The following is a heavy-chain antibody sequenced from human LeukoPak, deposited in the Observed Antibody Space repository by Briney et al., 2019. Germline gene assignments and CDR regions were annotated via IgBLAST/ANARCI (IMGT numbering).Heavy chain of an antibody. CDR1: GGSFNVYY. CDR2: IDHSEST. D-gene: IGHD3-22*01. CDR3: ATKDSSDYHYGGFDI. J-gene: IGHJ3*02. V-gene: IGHV4-34*01. Sequence: PSETLSLTCAIYGGSFNVYYWGWIRQPPGNELEWIGEIDHSESTNYNPSLKSRVTISIEESKRQLTLKLTSVTVADTAVYYCATKDSSDYHYGGFDIWGQGTMVTVSS.